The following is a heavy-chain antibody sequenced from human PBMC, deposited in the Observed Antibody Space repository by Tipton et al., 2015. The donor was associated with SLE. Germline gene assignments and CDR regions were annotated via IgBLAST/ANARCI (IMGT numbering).Heavy chain of an antibody. CDR3: SGELSPRDGFDI. CDR2: IYSGGPT. D-gene: IGHD3-16*02. Sequence: SLRLSCAASGFNVSTNYMSWVRQAPGKGLEWVSVIYSGGPTYYADSVKGRFTISRDNSKNTLYLQMNSLRAEDTAVYYCSGELSPRDGFDIWGQGTMVTVSS. V-gene: IGHV3-53*01. J-gene: IGHJ3*02. CDR1: GFNVSTNY.